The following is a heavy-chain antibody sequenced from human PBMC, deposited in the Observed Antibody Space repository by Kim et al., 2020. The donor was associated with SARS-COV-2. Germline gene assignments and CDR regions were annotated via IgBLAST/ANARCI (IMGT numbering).Heavy chain of an antibody. Sequence: ASVKVSCKVSGYTLSELYMHWVRQAPGKGLEWMGGFDPEDGETIYAQKCQGRVTMTEDKSTDTAYMELSSLRSEDTAVYYLATGVAVAGRSSDYYYYYGMDVWRQGTTLPVSS. J-gene: IGHJ6*02. CDR3: ATGVAVAGRSSDYYYYYGMDV. CDR1: GYTLSELY. D-gene: IGHD6-19*01. CDR2: FDPEDGET. V-gene: IGHV1-24*01.